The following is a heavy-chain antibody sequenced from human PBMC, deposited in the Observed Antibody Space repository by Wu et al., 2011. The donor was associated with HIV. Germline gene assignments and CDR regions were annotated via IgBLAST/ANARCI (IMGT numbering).Heavy chain of an antibody. J-gene: IGHJ4*02. D-gene: IGHD6-19*01. CDR2: MNPDSGGP. CDR3: ARGSGGWY. V-gene: IGHV1-2*02. CDR1: GYTFTNYY. Sequence: QVLLVQSGAEVKKPGASVKVSCKASGYTFTNYYLHWVRQAPGQGLEWMGWMNPDSGGPNYAQKFQGRVTMTRDTSISTAYMELSRLISDDTAVYYCARGSGGWYWGQGTLVTVSS.